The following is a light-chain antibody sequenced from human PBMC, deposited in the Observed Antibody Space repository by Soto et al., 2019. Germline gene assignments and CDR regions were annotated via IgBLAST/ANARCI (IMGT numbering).Light chain of an antibody. J-gene: IGKJ4*01. CDR1: QNINNY. CDR3: QQSYITPLT. V-gene: IGKV1-39*01. CDR2: AAS. Sequence: DIQMTQSPSSLSASVGDRVTITCRPSQNINNYLNWFQQKPGKAPNLLIYAASSLQSGVPSRFSGSGSGTHFTLTISNLQPEDFATYYCQQSYITPLTFGGGTKV.